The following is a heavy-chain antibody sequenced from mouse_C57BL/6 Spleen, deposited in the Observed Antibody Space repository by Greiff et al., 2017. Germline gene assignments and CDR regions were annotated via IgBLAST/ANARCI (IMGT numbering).Heavy chain of an antibody. CDR2: ISDGGSYT. CDR3: ARLYLPAWFAY. V-gene: IGHV5-4*03. CDR1: GFTFSSYA. D-gene: IGHD2-1*01. J-gene: IGHJ3*01. Sequence: EVNVVESGGGLVKPGGSLKLSCAASGFTFSSYAMSWVRQTPEKRLEWVATISDGGSYTYYPDNVKGRFTISRDNAKNNLYLQMSHLKSEDTAMYYCARLYLPAWFAYWGQGTLVTVSA.